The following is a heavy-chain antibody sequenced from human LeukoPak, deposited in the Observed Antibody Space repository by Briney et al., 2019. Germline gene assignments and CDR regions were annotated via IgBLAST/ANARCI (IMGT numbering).Heavy chain of an antibody. CDR2: IYVTGNYI. V-gene: IGHV3-21*01. D-gene: IGHD3-10*01. CDR3: ARDFTSNADWFDP. CDR1: GFTFSRFS. J-gene: IGHJ5*02. Sequence: SGGSLRLSCATSGFTFSRFSFRWVRQAPGKGLEWVASIYVTGNYINYADSVKGRVTISRDNAKNSVYLQMNSLRAEDTAVYYCARDFTSNADWFDPWGQGTLVTVSS.